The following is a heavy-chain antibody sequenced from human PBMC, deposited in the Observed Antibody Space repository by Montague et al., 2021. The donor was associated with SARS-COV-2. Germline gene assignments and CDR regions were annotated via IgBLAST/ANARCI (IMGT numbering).Heavy chain of an antibody. CDR2: ISYDGSNK. D-gene: IGHD1-26*01. J-gene: IGHJ3*02. V-gene: IGHV3-30-3*01. Sequence: SLRLSCAASGFTFSSYAMHWVRQAPGKGLEWVAVISYDGSNKYYADSVKGRFTISRDNSKNTLYLQMNGLRAEDTAVYYCARVPGRGCYYGAFDIWGQGTMVTVSS. CDR1: GFTFSSYA. CDR3: ARVPGRGCYYGAFDI.